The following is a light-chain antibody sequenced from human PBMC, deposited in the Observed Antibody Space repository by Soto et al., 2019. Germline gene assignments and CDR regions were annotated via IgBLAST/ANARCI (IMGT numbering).Light chain of an antibody. CDR2: EVN. V-gene: IGLV2-14*01. J-gene: IGLJ1*01. Sequence: QSVLSQPASVSGSPGQSITLSCTGTSADVCGYNYVSWYQQRPGKAPQLLIHEVNNRPSGVSFRFSGFKAGDTASLTISALQADDEGIYYCVSSTSPSVSIFGTGTTLNVL. CDR3: VSSTSPSVSI. CDR1: SADVCGYNY.